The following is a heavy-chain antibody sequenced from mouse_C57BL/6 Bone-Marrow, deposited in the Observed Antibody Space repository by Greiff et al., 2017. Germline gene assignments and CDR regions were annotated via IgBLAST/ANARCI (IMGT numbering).Heavy chain of an antibody. CDR1: GYTFTSYW. CDR2: IHPNSGST. Sequence: QVQLKQPGAELVKPGASVKLSCKASGYTFTSYWMHWVKQRPGQGLEWIGMIHPNSGSTNYNEKFKSKATLTVDKSSSTAYMQLSSLTSEDSAVYYCARSESPYYYGSSYNFDYWGQGTTLTVSS. D-gene: IGHD1-1*01. V-gene: IGHV1-64*01. J-gene: IGHJ2*01. CDR3: ARSESPYYYGSSYNFDY.